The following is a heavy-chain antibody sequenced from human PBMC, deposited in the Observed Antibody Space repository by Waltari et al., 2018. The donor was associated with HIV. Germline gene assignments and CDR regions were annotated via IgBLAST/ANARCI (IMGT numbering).Heavy chain of an antibody. CDR2: RNPNSGNS. Sequence: QAQLVQSGAEVKRPGASVKVSCKASGYTFSNYDFNWVRQATGQGLGWMGWRNPNSGNSGVVQKFQGRVTMTRDTSISTAYMELSSLGSEDTAVYYCARGGEMGAPYVGMDVWGQGTTVTVSS. CDR3: ARGGEMGAPYVGMDV. J-gene: IGHJ6*02. CDR1: GYTFSNYD. V-gene: IGHV1-8*01. D-gene: IGHD3-10*01.